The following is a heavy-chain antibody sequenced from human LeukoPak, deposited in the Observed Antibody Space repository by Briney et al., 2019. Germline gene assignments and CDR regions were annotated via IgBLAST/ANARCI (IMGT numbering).Heavy chain of an antibody. D-gene: IGHD4-23*01. V-gene: IGHV1-2*02. CDR3: ARDLSLGTVGFDY. CDR2: INPNGGDT. J-gene: IGHJ4*02. CDR1: GYTFTGYY. Sequence: ASVKVSCKASGYTFTGYYMHWVRQAPGQGLQWMGWINPNGGDTNYAQKLQGRVTMTTDTSTSTAYMELRSLRSDDTAVYYCARDLSLGTVGFDYWGQGTLVTVSS.